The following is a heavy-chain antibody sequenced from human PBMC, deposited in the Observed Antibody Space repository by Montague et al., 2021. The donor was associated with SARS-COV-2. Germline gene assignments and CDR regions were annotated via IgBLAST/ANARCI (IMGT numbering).Heavy chain of an antibody. CDR1: GGSINSGACY. CDR2: IYCSRCT. J-gene: IGHJ3*02. CDR3: SSAHITMIVVVDAFEI. Sequence: TLSLTCTVSGGSINSGACYWSLIRQLPETRLEWLEYIYCSRCTYYTPYLQTRVTISVDTSKNQFSLMLRSVTAADTAVYYCSSAHITMIVVVDAFEIWGQGTMVTVAS. D-gene: IGHD3-22*01. V-gene: IGHV4-31*03.